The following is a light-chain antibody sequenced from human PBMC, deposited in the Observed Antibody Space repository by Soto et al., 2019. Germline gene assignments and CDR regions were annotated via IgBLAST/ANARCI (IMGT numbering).Light chain of an antibody. CDR2: GAS. V-gene: IGKV3-20*01. CDR1: QSVRSSY. CDR3: QQYGTSPWT. J-gene: IGKJ1*01. Sequence: EIVLTQSPGTLSLSPGERATLSCRASQSVRSSYLAWYQQRPGQAPRLLLYGASSRATGISDRFSGSGSGTDFTLTISRLESEDFAVYYCQQYGTSPWTFGQGTKVEIK.